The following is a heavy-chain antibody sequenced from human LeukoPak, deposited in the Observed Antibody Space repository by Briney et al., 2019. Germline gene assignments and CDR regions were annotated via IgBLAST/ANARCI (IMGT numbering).Heavy chain of an antibody. CDR1: GGSISSGDYY. CDR3: ARDGGTMIGAFDI. J-gene: IGHJ3*02. Sequence: PSQTLSLTCTVSGGSISSGDYYWSWIRQPPGKGLEWIGYIYYSGSTYYSPSLKSRVTISVDTSKNQFSLKLSSVTAADTAVYYCARDGGTMIGAFDIWGQGTMVTVSS. D-gene: IGHD3-22*01. V-gene: IGHV4-30-4*01. CDR2: IYYSGST.